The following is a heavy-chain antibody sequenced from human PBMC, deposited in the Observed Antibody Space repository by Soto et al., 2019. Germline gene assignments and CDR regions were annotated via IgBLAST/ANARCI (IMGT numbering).Heavy chain of an antibody. CDR2: ISGSGADT. CDR3: AKDTGRGGGSVFDY. CDR1: GFIFSNYA. V-gene: IGHV3-23*01. J-gene: IGHJ4*02. D-gene: IGHD2-15*01. Sequence: VGSLRLSCAPSGFIFSNYAMSWVRQARGKGLEWVSAISGSGADTYYTESVKGRFTISRDNFKNTLYLQMNCLRAEDTAVYYCAKDTGRGGGSVFDYWGQGTVVTVAS.